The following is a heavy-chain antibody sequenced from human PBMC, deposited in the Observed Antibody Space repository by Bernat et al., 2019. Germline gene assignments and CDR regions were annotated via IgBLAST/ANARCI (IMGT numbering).Heavy chain of an antibody. D-gene: IGHD6-19*01. J-gene: IGHJ4*02. CDR2: IWYDGSNK. Sequence: QVQLVESGGGVVQPGRSLRLSCAASGFTFSSYGMHWVRQAPGKGLEWVAVIWYDGSNKYYADSVKGRFTISRDNSKNTLYLQMNSLRAEDTAVYYCAKGDMREWLADFDYWGQGTLVTVSS. V-gene: IGHV3-33*06. CDR3: AKGDMREWLADFDY. CDR1: GFTFSSYG.